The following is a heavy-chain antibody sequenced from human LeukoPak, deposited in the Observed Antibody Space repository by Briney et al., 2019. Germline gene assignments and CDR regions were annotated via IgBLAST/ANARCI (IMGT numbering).Heavy chain of an antibody. CDR2: IYYSGST. CDR1: GGSISSGGYY. V-gene: IGHV4-31*03. CDR3: AKGFTVFGVVIPFDY. Sequence: PSQTLSLTCTVSGGSISSGGYYWSWIRQHPGKGLEWIGYIYYSGSTYYNPSLKSRVTISVDTSKNQFSLKLSSVTAADTAVYYCAKGFTVFGVVIPFDYWGQGTLVTVSS. D-gene: IGHD3-3*01. J-gene: IGHJ4*02.